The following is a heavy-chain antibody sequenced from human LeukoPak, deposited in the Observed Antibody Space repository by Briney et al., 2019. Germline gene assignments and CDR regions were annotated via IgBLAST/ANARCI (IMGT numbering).Heavy chain of an antibody. CDR3: ARGLVVATSELDY. CDR2: IDPSGGTT. CDR1: GYTFTSHY. Sequence: ASVKVSCKASGYTFTSHYTHWVRQAPGHGLEWMGIIDPSGGTTSYAQKFQGRVTMTRDTSTSTVYMELSSLRSEDTAAYYCARGLVVATSELDYWGQGTLVTVSS. D-gene: IGHD1-26*01. J-gene: IGHJ4*02. V-gene: IGHV1-46*01.